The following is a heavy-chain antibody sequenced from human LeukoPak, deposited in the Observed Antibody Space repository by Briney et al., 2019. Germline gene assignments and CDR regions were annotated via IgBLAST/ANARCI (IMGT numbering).Heavy chain of an antibody. D-gene: IGHD5-12*01. J-gene: IGHJ4*02. CDR1: GFTFSSYA. CDR3: TSGRLGLFDN. CDR2: SRKQAYSYTT. V-gene: IGHV3-72*01. Sequence: GGSLRLSCAASGFTFSSYAMSWVRQAPGTGLEWVGRSRKQAYSYTTEYAASVRGRFTVSRDDSRNSLYLQMNSLKTEDTAVYYCTSGRLGLFDNWGQGTLVTVSS.